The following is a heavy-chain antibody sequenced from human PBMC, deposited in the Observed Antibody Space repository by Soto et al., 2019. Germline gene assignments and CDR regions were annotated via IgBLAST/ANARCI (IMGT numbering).Heavy chain of an antibody. D-gene: IGHD5-12*01. J-gene: IGHJ4*02. CDR3: ARPSYKNRDGYELDY. CDR2: IIPIFGTA. CDR1: GGTFSSYA. Sequence: SVKVSGKASGGTFSSYAISWVRQAPGQGLEWMGGIIPIFGTANYAQKFQGRVTITADESTSTAYMELSSLRSEDTAVYYCARPSYKNRDGYELDYWGQGTLVTV. V-gene: IGHV1-69*13.